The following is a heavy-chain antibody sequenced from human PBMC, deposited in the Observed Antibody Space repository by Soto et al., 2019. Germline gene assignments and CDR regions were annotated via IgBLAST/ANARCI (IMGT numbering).Heavy chain of an antibody. V-gene: IGHV4-30-4*02. CDR1: GGSISSGDYY. J-gene: IGHJ4*02. CDR3: ARGDYDILTRYRIDY. D-gene: IGHD3-9*01. CDR2: IYYSGST. Sequence: SETLSLTCTVSGGSISSGDYYWSWIRQPPGKGLEWIGYIYYSGSTYYNPSLKSRVTISVDTSKNQFSLKLSSVTAADTAVYYCARGDYDILTRYRIDYWGQGTPVTVSS.